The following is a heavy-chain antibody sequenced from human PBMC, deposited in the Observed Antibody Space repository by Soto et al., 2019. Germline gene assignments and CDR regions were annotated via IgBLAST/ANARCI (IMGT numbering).Heavy chain of an antibody. D-gene: IGHD4-17*01. V-gene: IGHV3-23*01. J-gene: IGHJ4*02. CDR2: LTARRGNT. Sequence: EVQLLESGGGLEQPGGSLRLSCSTSGVSFRRFGMNWVRQAPGKGLEWVSILTARRGNTFYADSVRGRFTVSKDTSETILYLHMSSLRAEDTAIYYCAKSDYSDTHFDAWGPGTLVTVSS. CDR1: GVSFRRFG. CDR3: AKSDYSDTHFDA.